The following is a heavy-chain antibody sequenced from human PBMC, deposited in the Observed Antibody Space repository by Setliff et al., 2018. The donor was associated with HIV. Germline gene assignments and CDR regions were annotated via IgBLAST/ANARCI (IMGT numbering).Heavy chain of an antibody. D-gene: IGHD2-2*01. CDR1: GFSLGTTGMC. CDR2: IDWDDDT. CDR3: ARRVLTSSDYFDY. V-gene: IGHV2-70*12. J-gene: IGHJ4*02. Sequence: SGPTLVNPTQTLRLTCTFSGFSLGTTGMCVSWIRQPPGKALEWLARIDWDDDTHYNASLKTRLTVSKDTSKNQVVLSLANMDPVDTATYYCARRVLTSSDYFDYWGQGALVTVSS.